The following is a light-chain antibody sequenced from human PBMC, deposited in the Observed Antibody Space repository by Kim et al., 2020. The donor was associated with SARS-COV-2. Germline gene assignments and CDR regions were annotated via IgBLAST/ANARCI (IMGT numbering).Light chain of an antibody. Sequence: SASVGARIIITCRPSQSISTSLNWYQQKPGEAPNLLIYAASSLQSGVPSRFSGSRSGADYTLTISNLQPEDFAIYYCQQSHGFPYSFGQGTKLEI. CDR2: AAS. CDR3: QQSHGFPYS. J-gene: IGKJ2*03. CDR1: QSISTS. V-gene: IGKV1-39*01.